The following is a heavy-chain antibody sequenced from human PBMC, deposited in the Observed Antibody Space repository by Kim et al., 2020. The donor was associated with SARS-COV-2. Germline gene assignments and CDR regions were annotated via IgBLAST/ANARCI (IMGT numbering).Heavy chain of an antibody. V-gene: IGHV4-39*01. D-gene: IGHD2-2*01. CDR1: GGSISSSSYY. J-gene: IGHJ4*02. CDR3: ARHSPFRTATAMAEHDY. CDR2: IYYSGST. Sequence: SETLSLTCTVSGGSISSSSYYWGWIRQPPGKGLEWIGSIYYSGSTYYNPSLKSRVTISVDTSKNQFSLKLSSVTAADTAVYYCARHSPFRTATAMAEHDYWGQGTLVTVSS.